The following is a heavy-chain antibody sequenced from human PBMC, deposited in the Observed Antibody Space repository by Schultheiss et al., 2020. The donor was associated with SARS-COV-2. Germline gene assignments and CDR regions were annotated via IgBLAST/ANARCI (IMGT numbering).Heavy chain of an antibody. CDR2: IYHSGST. J-gene: IGHJ5*02. CDR1: GGSFSGYY. D-gene: IGHD6-13*01. Sequence: SETLSLTCAVYGGSFSGYYWSWIRQPPGKGLEWIGSIYHSGSTNYNPSRKSRVTISVDTSKNQFSLKLSAVTAADTAVYYCARRTLSQLVPGNWFDPWGQGTLVTVSS. CDR3: ARRTLSQLVPGNWFDP. V-gene: IGHV4-34*01.